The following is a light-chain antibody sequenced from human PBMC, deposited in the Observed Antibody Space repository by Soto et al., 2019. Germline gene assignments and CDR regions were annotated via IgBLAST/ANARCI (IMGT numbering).Light chain of an antibody. CDR1: QSVSSSY. CDR3: QKYDSDPRT. J-gene: IGKJ1*01. V-gene: IGKV3-20*01. CDR2: GAS. Sequence: VLTQFPATMSFSPGERATLCCSPSQSVSSSYLAWYQQKPGQAPRLLIYGASTRAAGVPPRFSGSGSGTDFTLTISSLQPEDVATYYCQKYDSDPRTFGQGTKVDIK.